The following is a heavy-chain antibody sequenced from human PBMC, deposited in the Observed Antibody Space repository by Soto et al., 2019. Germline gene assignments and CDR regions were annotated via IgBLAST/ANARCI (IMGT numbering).Heavy chain of an antibody. J-gene: IGHJ3*02. CDR1: GFTFTSSA. D-gene: IGHD3-3*01. V-gene: IGHV1-58*02. CDR2: IVVGSGNT. Sequence: ASVKVSCKASGFTFTSSAMQWVRQARGQRLEWIGWIVVGSGNTNYAQKFQERVTITRDMSTSTAYMELSSLRSEDTAVYYCAAVPRGGGNYDFWSGYYDAFDIWGQGTMVTVSS. CDR3: AAVPRGGGNYDFWSGYYDAFDI.